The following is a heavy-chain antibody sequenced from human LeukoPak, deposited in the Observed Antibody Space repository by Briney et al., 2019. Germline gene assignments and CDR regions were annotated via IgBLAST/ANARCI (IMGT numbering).Heavy chain of an antibody. CDR1: GYTFTGYY. CDR2: INPNSGGT. Sequence: ASVKVSCKASGYTFTGYYMHWVRQAPGQWLEWMGWINPNSGGTNYAQKFQGRVTMTRDTSISTAYMELSRLRSDDTAVYYCARRSSSVYYYYYMDVWGKETTVTVSS. J-gene: IGHJ6*03. CDR3: ARRSSSVYYYYYMDV. D-gene: IGHD6-6*01. V-gene: IGHV1-2*02.